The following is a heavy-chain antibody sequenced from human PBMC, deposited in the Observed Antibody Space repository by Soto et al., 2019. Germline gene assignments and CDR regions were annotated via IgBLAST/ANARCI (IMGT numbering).Heavy chain of an antibody. D-gene: IGHD4-17*01. V-gene: IGHV4-39*01. CDR3: ATYGGDTGRFDY. CDR1: GGSVGSSNYH. CDR2: SGTT. J-gene: IGHJ4*02. Sequence: QLQLQESGPGLVKPSETLSLTCTVSGGSVGSSNYHWTWIRQPPGKGPEWIGSGTTYYNPSLRSRVTISVDTSKNQFSLKLSSVTAADTAVYYCATYGGDTGRFDYWGQGTPVTVSS.